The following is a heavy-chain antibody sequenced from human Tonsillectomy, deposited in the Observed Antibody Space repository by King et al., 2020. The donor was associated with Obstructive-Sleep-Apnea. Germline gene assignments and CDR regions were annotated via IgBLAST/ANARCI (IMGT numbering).Heavy chain of an antibody. D-gene: IGHD3-10*01. CDR3: AKDGPLWVGGDLIHP. CDR1: GLTFSDFK. Sequence: VQLVESGGGLAQPGGSLRLSCTVSGLTFSDFKMIWVRPAPGKGLEWGFAISGHGYAKNYAYSGKGRFTVSRENSESLLFLHLSSLRVEDTAVYYCAKDGPLWVGGDLIHPWGQGTLVSVSS. CDR2: ISGHGYAK. J-gene: IGHJ5*02. V-gene: IGHV3-23*04.